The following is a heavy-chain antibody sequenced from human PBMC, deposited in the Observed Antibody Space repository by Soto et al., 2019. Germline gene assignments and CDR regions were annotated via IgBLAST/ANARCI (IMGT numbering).Heavy chain of an antibody. CDR2: ISAYNGNT. J-gene: IGHJ4*02. Sequence: ASVKVSCKASGYTFTSYGISWVRQAPGQGLEWMGWISAYNGNTNYAQKLQGRVTMTTDTSTSTAYMELRSLRSDDTAVYYCARLIQAWSPGYDFWSGYTNWGQGTLVTVSS. CDR1: GYTFTSYG. D-gene: IGHD3-3*01. CDR3: ARLIQAWSPGYDFWSGYTN. V-gene: IGHV1-18*01.